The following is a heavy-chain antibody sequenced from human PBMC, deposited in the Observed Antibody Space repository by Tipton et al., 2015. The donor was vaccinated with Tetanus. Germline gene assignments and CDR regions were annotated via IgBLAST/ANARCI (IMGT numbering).Heavy chain of an antibody. CDR3: ARQDCSGGSCSLDV. D-gene: IGHD2-15*01. CDR2: VYPGDSDP. CDR1: GYSFTSKW. Sequence: QLVQSRAEVKKSGESLKISCKGSGYSFTSKWIGWVRQMPGKGLEWMGIVYPGDSDPRYSPSFQGRVTISADKSISAAYLQWSSLKASDTGIYYCARQDCSGGSCSLDVWGQGTTVTVSS. V-gene: IGHV5-51*01. J-gene: IGHJ6*02.